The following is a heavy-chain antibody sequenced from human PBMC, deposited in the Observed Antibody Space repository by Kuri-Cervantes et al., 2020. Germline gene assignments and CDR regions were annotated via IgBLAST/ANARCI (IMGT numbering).Heavy chain of an antibody. Sequence: SVKVSCKASGGTFSSYATSWVRQAPGQGLEWMGGIIPIFGTANYAQKFQGRVTITTDESTSTAYMELSSLRSEDTAVYYCARDYNLSRGGTMVPEYYYMDVWGKGTTVTVSS. D-gene: IGHD3-10*01. J-gene: IGHJ6*03. CDR2: IIPIFGTA. V-gene: IGHV1-69*05. CDR3: ARDYNLSRGGTMVPEYYYMDV. CDR1: GGTFSSYA.